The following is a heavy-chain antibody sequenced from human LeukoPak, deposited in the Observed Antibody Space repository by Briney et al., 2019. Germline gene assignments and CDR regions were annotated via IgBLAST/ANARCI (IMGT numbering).Heavy chain of an antibody. CDR1: GYTLTSYY. V-gene: IGHV1-46*01. CDR2: INPSGGSS. CDR3: ARGIAADY. Sequence: ASVKVSCKAPGYTLTSYYIHCVRQAPGQGLEWMGIINPSGGSSSYAQKFQDRVTMTRDTSTSTVYMELSSLRSEDTAVYYCARGIAADYWGQGTLVTVSS. J-gene: IGHJ4*02. D-gene: IGHD6-13*01.